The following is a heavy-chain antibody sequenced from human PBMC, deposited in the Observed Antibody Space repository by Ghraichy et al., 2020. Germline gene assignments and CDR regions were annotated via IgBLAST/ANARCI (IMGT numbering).Heavy chain of an antibody. D-gene: IGHD3-9*01. CDR2: INHSGTT. CDR1: GGSFSGYY. V-gene: IGHV4-34*01. J-gene: IGHJ5*02. Sequence: SQTLSLTCAVYGGSFSGYYWSWIRQPPGKGLEWIGEINHSGTTNYNPSSLKSRVTISVDTSRNHFSLKLSSVTAADTAVYYCARGDRVYDILRGGFDPWGQGTLVTVSS. CDR3: ARGDRVYDILRGGFDP.